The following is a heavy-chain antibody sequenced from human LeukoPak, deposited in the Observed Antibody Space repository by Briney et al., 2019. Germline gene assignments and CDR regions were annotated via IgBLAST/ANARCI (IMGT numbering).Heavy chain of an antibody. Sequence: SETLSLTCTVSGGSISSYYWSWIRQPAGKGLEWIGRIYISGSTNYNPSLKSRVTMSVDTSKNQFSLKLSSVTAADTAVYYCARVGVYGSGSYSYFDYWGQGTLVTVSS. D-gene: IGHD3-10*01. J-gene: IGHJ4*02. V-gene: IGHV4-4*07. CDR3: ARVGVYGSGSYSYFDY. CDR2: IYISGST. CDR1: GGSISSYY.